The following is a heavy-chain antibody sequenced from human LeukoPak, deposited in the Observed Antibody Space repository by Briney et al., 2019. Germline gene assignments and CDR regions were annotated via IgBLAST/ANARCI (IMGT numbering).Heavy chain of an antibody. CDR2: IKEDGSEK. J-gene: IGHJ4*02. CDR1: GFSFSSYW. D-gene: IGHD3-22*01. CDR3: ARKDSSPRTFDY. Sequence: PGGFLRLSCAASGFSFSSYWMSWVRQAPGKGLEWVANIKEDGSEKNYVDSVKGRFTISRDNAKNSLYLQMNSLRAEDTAVYYCARKDSSPRTFDYWGQGTLVTVFS. V-gene: IGHV3-7*01.